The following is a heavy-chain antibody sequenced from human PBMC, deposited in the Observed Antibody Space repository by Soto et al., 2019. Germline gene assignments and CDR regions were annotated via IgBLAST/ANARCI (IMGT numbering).Heavy chain of an antibody. CDR2: IGSGGSYI. J-gene: IGHJ4*02. CDR1: GFTFSDYT. Sequence: GGSLRLSCAASGFTFSDYTMNWVRQAPGKGLEWVSSIGSGGSYIYYADSVKGRFTISRDNTKNSLFLQMTGLRAEDTAVYYCARSQVPRDFDFWGQGALVTVSS. V-gene: IGHV3-21*01. CDR3: ARSQVPRDFDF.